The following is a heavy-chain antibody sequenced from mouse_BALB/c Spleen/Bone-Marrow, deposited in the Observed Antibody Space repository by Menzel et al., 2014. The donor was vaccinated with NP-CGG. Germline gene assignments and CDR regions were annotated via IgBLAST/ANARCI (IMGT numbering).Heavy chain of an antibody. J-gene: IGHJ4*01. V-gene: IGHV1-18*01. CDR3: ARGPEYAMDY. CDR2: INPYNGGT. Sequence: VQLQQSGPELVKPGASMKISCKASGYSFTGYIMDWVKQSHGKYLEWIGLINPYNGGTSYNQKFKGKATLTVDKSSSTAYMEHLSLTSEDSAVYYCARGPEYAMDYWGQGTSVTVSS. CDR1: GYSFTGYI.